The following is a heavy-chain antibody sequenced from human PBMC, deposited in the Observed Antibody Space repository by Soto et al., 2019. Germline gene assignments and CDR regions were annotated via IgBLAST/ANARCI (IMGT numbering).Heavy chain of an antibody. CDR3: AKAEAGYSVDY. Sequence: EVQLLESGGGLVQPGGSLRLSCAVSGFTFSSYAMSWVRQAPGKGLEWVSGISGSGGSTYYADSVKGRFTISRDNSKNTRYLQMNSLRAEDTAVYYCAKAEAGYSVDYWGQGTLVTVSS. CDR2: ISGSGGST. D-gene: IGHD6-13*01. CDR1: GFTFSSYA. J-gene: IGHJ4*02. V-gene: IGHV3-23*01.